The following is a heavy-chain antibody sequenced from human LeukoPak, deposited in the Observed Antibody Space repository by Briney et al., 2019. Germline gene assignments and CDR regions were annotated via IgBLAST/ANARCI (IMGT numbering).Heavy chain of an antibody. J-gene: IGHJ5*02. D-gene: IGHD6-19*01. CDR1: GFTFSSYW. V-gene: IGHV3-7*01. Sequence: GGSLRLSCAASGFTFSSYWMSWVRQAPGKGLEWVANIKEDGSEKYYVDSVEGRFTISRDNAKNSLYLQMDSLRAEDTAVYYCARVAFSGWLLNWFDPWGQGTLVTVSS. CDR3: ARVAFSGWLLNWFDP. CDR2: IKEDGSEK.